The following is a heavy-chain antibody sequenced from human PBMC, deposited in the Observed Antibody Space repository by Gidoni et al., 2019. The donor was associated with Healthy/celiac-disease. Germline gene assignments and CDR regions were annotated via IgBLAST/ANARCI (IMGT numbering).Heavy chain of an antibody. Sequence: QVQLVQSGAEVKKPGSSVKVSCKASGGTFSSYAISWVRQAPGQGLEWMGGIIPIFGTANYAQKFQGRVTITADESTSTAYMELSSLRSEDTAVYYCAREAVYDFWSGYRSYNWFDPWGQGTLVTVSS. CDR2: IIPIFGTA. CDR1: GGTFSSYA. J-gene: IGHJ5*02. D-gene: IGHD3-3*01. CDR3: AREAVYDFWSGYRSYNWFDP. V-gene: IGHV1-69*01.